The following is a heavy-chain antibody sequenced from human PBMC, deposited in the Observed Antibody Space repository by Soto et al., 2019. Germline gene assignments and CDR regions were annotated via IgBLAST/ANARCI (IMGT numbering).Heavy chain of an antibody. CDR1: GGSISSSSYY. CDR3: ARQVDFWSGYASYYYYYYMDV. Sequence: SETLSLTCXVSGGSISSSSYYWGWIRQPPGKGLEWIGSIYYSGSTYYNPSLKSRVTISVDTSKNQFSLKLSSVTAADTAVYYCARQVDFWSGYASYYYYYYMDVWGKGTTVTVSS. J-gene: IGHJ6*03. D-gene: IGHD3-3*01. V-gene: IGHV4-39*01. CDR2: IYYSGST.